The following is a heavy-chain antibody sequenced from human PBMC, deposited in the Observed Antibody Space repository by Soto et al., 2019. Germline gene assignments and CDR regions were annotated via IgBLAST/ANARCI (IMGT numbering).Heavy chain of an antibody. CDR3: ARVGGVAARTFDY. J-gene: IGHJ4*02. V-gene: IGHV4-59*01. D-gene: IGHD2-15*01. CDR2: LYYSGKT. Sequence: QVQLQESGPGVVKPSETLSLTCTVSGGSISPFYWSWVRQPPGKGLEWTGYLYYSGKTNYNPSLKSRVTISVDASKNQVSLRLTSVTAADTAVYYCARVGGVAARTFDYWGQGTVVTVSS. CDR1: GGSISPFY.